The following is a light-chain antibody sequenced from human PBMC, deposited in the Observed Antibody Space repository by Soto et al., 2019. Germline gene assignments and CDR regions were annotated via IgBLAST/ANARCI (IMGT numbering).Light chain of an antibody. Sequence: DIVMTQSPDSLAVSLGERATINCKSSQTLLYSSNNKNYLAWYQQKPGQPPKLLIYWASTRESGVPDRFTGSGSGTDFTLTISVLQAEYGAVYYCQQDYRGRSFGQGTKVEIK. J-gene: IGKJ1*01. CDR1: QTLLYSSNNKNY. CDR3: QQDYRGRS. CDR2: WAS. V-gene: IGKV4-1*01.